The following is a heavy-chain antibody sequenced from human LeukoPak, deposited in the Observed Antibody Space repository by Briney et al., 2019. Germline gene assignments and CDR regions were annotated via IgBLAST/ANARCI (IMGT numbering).Heavy chain of an antibody. V-gene: IGHV4-59*01. CDR1: GGSISSYY. J-gene: IGHJ4*02. CDR3: ARGAGTTWV. Sequence: SQTLSLTCTVSGGSISSYYWSWIRQPAGKGLEWIGYIYYSGSTNYNPSLKSRVTIPVDTSKNQLSLKLSSVTAADTAVYYCARGAGTTWVWGQGTLVTVSS. D-gene: IGHD1-1*01. CDR2: IYYSGST.